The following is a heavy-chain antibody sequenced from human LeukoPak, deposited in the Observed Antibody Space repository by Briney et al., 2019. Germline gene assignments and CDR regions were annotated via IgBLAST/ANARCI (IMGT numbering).Heavy chain of an antibody. V-gene: IGHV3-21*01. CDR3: ARGLSVAARFDY. D-gene: IGHD2-15*01. Sequence: PGGSLRLSCAASGFTFSSYSMNWVRQAPGKGLEWVSSISSSSSYIYYADSVKGRFTISRDNAKNSVYLQMNRLRAEDTAVYYCARGLSVAARFDYWGQGTLVTVSS. CDR1: GFTFSSYS. CDR2: ISSSSSYI. J-gene: IGHJ4*02.